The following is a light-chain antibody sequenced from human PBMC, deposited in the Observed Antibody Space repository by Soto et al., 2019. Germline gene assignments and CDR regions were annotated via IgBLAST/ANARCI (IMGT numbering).Light chain of an antibody. J-gene: IGLJ3*02. Sequence: QSVLTQSPSASASLGDSVKLTCTLSSGFSSYVIAWHQQRPEKGPRYLMKINSDGSHTKGDGIPDRFSGSSSGAERYLIISSLQSEDEADYYCQTWATGIRVFGGGTKLTVL. CDR1: SGFSSYV. CDR2: INSDGSH. CDR3: QTWATGIRV. V-gene: IGLV4-69*01.